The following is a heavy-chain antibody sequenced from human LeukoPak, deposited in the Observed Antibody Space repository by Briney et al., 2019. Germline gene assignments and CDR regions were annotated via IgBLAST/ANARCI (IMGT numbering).Heavy chain of an antibody. CDR1: GFTFSSYW. CDR2: IKQDGTEK. J-gene: IGHJ4*02. V-gene: IGHV3-7*01. Sequence: PGGSLRLSCAASGFTFSSYWMTWVRQALGKGLEWVAHIKQDGTEKYYVDSVKGRFTISRDSAKNSLYLQMNSVRAEDTAVYYCARERYNYGIDYWGQGTLVSVSS. CDR3: ARERYNYGIDY. D-gene: IGHD5-18*01.